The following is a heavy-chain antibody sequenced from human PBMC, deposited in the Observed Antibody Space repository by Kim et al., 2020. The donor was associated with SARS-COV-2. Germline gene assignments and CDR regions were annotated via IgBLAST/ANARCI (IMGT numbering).Heavy chain of an antibody. CDR1: GGSISSSNW. CDR2: IYHSGST. D-gene: IGHD3-22*01. J-gene: IGHJ4*02. V-gene: IGHV4-4*02. CDR3: ARSKDYYDSTAYFLV. Sequence: SETLSLTCAVSGGSISSSNWWSWVRQPPGKGLEWIGKIYHSGSTNYNPSLKSRVTMSVDKSKNQFSLRLSSVTAADTAVYYCARSKDYYDSTAYFLVWGQGTLVTVSS.